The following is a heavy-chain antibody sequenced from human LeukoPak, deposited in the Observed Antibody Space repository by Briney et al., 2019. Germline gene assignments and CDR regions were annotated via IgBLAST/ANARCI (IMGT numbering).Heavy chain of an antibody. D-gene: IGHD3-22*01. CDR1: GGSFSGYY. CDR3: ARGALITNYYDSSGYTEYFQH. J-gene: IGHJ1*01. Sequence: SETLSLTCAVYGGSFSGYYWSWIRQPPGKGLEWIGEINHSGSTNYNPSLKSRLTISVDTSKNQFSLKLSSVTAADTAMYYCARGALITNYYDSSGYTEYFQHWGQGTLVTVSS. V-gene: IGHV4-34*01. CDR2: INHSGST.